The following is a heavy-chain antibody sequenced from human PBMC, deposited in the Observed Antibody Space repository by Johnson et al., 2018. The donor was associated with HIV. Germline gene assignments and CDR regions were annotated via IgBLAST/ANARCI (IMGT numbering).Heavy chain of an antibody. J-gene: IGHJ3*01. CDR1: GFTFSSYA. V-gene: IGHV3-30-3*02. CDR3: AKTLGFGTEDTFDL. Sequence: QVQLMESGGGVVQPGRSLRLSCAASGFTFSSYAMHWVRQAPGKGLEWVAVISYDGSNKYYADSVKGRFTISRDNSKNTLYLQLNNLRAGDTAVYYCAKTLGFGTEDTFDLWGQGTMVTVSS. D-gene: IGHD3-10*01. CDR2: ISYDGSNK.